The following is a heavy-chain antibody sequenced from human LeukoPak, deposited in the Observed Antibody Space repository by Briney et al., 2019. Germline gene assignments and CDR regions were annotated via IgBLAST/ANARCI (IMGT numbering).Heavy chain of an antibody. CDR3: ASQSTTGWYSPDY. CDR2: IQYGGST. D-gene: IGHD6-19*01. J-gene: IGHJ4*02. Sequence: SETLSLTCTVSGGSISGYYWSWIRQPPGKGLEWIGYIQYGGSTNYNPSLRSRVTISLDTSKNQFSLKLSSVTAADTAVYYCASQSTTGWYSPDYWGQGTLVTVSS. CDR1: GGSISGYY. V-gene: IGHV4-59*01.